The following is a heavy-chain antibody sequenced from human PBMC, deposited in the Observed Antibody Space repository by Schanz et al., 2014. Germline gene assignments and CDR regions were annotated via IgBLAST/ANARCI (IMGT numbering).Heavy chain of an antibody. CDR1: GFTFSSYA. J-gene: IGHJ4*02. CDR2: ISGSGGST. Sequence: EVQLLESGGGLVQPGGSLRLSCAGSGFTFSSYAMNWVRQAPEKGLEWVSAISGSGGSTYYADSVKGRFTISRDNPKNTVYLQMNSLRGEDTGMYYCARGDPVAGLDYWGRGTLVTVSS. V-gene: IGHV3-23*01. CDR3: ARGDPVAGLDY.